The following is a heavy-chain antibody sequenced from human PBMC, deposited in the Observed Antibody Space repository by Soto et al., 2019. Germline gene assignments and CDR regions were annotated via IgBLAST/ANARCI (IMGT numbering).Heavy chain of an antibody. CDR1: GFTFSSYA. Sequence: QVQLVESGGGVVQPGRSLRLSCAASGFTFSSYAMHWVRQAPGKGLEWVAVISYDGSNKYYADSVKGRFTISRDNSKNTLYLQMNSLRAEDTAVYYCARASRGYSYGYDGMDVWGQGTTVTVSS. J-gene: IGHJ6*02. D-gene: IGHD5-18*01. CDR2: ISYDGSNK. CDR3: ARASRGYSYGYDGMDV. V-gene: IGHV3-30-3*01.